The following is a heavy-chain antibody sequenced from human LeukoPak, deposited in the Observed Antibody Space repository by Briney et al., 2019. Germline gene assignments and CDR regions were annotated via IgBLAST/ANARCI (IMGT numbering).Heavy chain of an antibody. Sequence: SETLSLTCAVYGGSFSGYYWSWIRQPPGKGLEWIGEINHSGSTNCNPSLKSRVTISVDTSKNQFSLKLSSVTAADTAVYYCARTHYYDSSGYEGSYYFDYWGQGTLVTVSS. J-gene: IGHJ4*02. CDR3: ARTHYYDSSGYEGSYYFDY. CDR1: GGSFSGYY. V-gene: IGHV4-34*01. D-gene: IGHD3-22*01. CDR2: INHSGST.